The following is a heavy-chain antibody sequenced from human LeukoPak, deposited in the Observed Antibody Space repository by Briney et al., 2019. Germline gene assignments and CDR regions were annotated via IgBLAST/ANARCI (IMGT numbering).Heavy chain of an antibody. J-gene: IGHJ4*02. D-gene: IGHD4-23*01. V-gene: IGHV3-7*01. CDR1: GFTFSDYW. CDR2: IRQDDSEK. CDR3: ATDRKVGTWDPRFNY. Sequence: GGSLRLSCSASGFTFSDYWMMWVRQAPGKGLEWVGNIRQDDSEKNYVDSVKGRFTISRDNAKFSLYLQMDSLRAEDTAVYYCATDRKVGTWDPRFNYWGQGTLVTVSS.